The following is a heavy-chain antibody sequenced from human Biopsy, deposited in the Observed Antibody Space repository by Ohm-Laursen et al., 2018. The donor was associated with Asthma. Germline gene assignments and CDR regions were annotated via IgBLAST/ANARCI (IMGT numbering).Heavy chain of an antibody. CDR2: ISYTGNT. J-gene: IGHJ4*02. CDR1: GGSMSSSSYS. D-gene: IGHD7-27*01. V-gene: IGHV4-39*01. CDR3: ARHWNWGSFFDY. Sequence: GTLSLTCTVSGGSMSSSSYSWGWIRQPPGKGLERIGSISYTGNTDIPSLRGRVTFSVDTSKNNFSLNLTSATAADTAVFCCARHWNWGSFFDYWGQGMLVTVSS.